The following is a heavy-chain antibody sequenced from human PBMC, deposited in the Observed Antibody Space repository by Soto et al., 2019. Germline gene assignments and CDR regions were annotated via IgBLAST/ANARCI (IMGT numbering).Heavy chain of an antibody. J-gene: IGHJ6*01. D-gene: IGHD6-6*01. CDR2: INSKTGGT. Sequence: PSVKVSCTGSGYVFSGYYMYWLRQAAGQGLEWMGWINSKTGGTHYAQKFQGRVTMTGDTSINTVYIEQSSLRSDDTAIYYCSRGITSTWATFVHYCMEVWRQGTTVIVS. V-gene: IGHV1-2*02. CDR1: GYVFSGYY. CDR3: SRGITSTWATFVHYCMEV.